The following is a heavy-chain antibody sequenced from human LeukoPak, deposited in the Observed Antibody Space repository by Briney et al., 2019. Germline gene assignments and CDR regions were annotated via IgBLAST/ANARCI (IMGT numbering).Heavy chain of an antibody. J-gene: IGHJ4*02. CDR3: ARGGLVRSPRGYFDF. CDR2: TYYRSKWYN. CDR1: GDSVSSNSAA. Sequence: SQTLSLTCAISGDSVSSNSAAWNWIRQSPSRGLEWLGRTYYRSKWYNDYAVSVKSRVTINPDTSKNQFSLQLNSVTPDDTAVYYCARGGLVRSPRGYFDFWGQGTLVTVSS. D-gene: IGHD1-26*01. V-gene: IGHV6-1*01.